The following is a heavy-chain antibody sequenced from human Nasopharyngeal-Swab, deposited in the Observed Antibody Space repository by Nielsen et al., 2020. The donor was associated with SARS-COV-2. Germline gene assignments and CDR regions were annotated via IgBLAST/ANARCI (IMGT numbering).Heavy chain of an antibody. CDR2: ISSSSSTI. J-gene: IGHJ4*02. Sequence: GESLKISCAASGFTFDDYAMNWVRQAPGKGLEWVSYISSSSSTIYYADSVKGRFTISRDNAKNSLYLQMNSLRDEDTAVYYCARGGSYLVYWGQGTLVTVSS. CDR3: ARGGSYLVY. D-gene: IGHD1-26*01. CDR1: GFTFDDYA. V-gene: IGHV3-48*02.